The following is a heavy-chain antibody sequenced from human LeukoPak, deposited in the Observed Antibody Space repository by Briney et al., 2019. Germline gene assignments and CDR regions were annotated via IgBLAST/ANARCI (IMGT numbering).Heavy chain of an antibody. CDR2: IRYDGSNK. D-gene: IGHD3-3*01. Sequence: GGSLRLSCAASGFTFSSYGMHWVRQAPGKGLEWVAFIRYDGSNKYYADSVKGRFTISRDNSKNTLYLQMNSLRAEDTAVYYCATYDFWSGYGVGYWGQGTLVTVSS. J-gene: IGHJ4*02. CDR3: ATYDFWSGYGVGY. CDR1: GFTFSSYG. V-gene: IGHV3-30*02.